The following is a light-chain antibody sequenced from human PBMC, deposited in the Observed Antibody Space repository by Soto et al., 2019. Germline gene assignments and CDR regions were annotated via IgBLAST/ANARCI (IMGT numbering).Light chain of an antibody. CDR2: EVF. Sequence: DIVMTQSPLSLSVTPRQPASISCKSSQSLLNSGGKTYFYWYLQKPGQPPQLLIYEVFNRFSGVPDRVSGSGSGTDFTLNISRVEAEDVGFYYCLQTTQFPWTFGQGTKVEIK. J-gene: IGKJ1*01. V-gene: IGKV2D-29*01. CDR1: QSLLNSGGKTY. CDR3: LQTTQFPWT.